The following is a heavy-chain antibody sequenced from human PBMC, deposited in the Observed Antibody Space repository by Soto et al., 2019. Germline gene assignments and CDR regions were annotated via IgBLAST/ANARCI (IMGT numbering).Heavy chain of an antibody. J-gene: IGHJ4*02. CDR3: ARICYSRSGWPQNFDY. D-gene: IGHD6-19*01. Sequence: SGPTLVNPTQTLTLTCTVSGFSLSTSGRCVSWIRQPPGKALEWLARIDWDDDKYYSTSLKTRLTISKDTSKNQVVLTMTNMDPVDTATYYCARICYSRSGWPQNFDYWGQGTLVTVSS. CDR2: IDWDDDK. V-gene: IGHV2-70*11. CDR1: GFSLSTSGRC.